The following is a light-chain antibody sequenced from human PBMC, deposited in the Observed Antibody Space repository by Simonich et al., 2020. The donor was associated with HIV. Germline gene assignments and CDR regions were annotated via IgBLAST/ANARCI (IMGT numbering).Light chain of an antibody. Sequence: DIQMTQSPSSLSASVGDRVTITCQASQDISNYLNWYQQKPGKAPKLLIYDASNLETGFPSRFSGSGSGTDFTFTISSLQPEDIATYYCQQYDNLPPFTFGGGTKVEIK. V-gene: IGKV1-33*01. CDR3: QQYDNLPPFT. CDR1: QDISNY. CDR2: DAS. J-gene: IGKJ4*01.